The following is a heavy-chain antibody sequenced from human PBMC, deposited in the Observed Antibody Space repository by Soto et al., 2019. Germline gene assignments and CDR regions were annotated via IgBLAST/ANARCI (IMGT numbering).Heavy chain of an antibody. D-gene: IGHD6-13*01. CDR1: GASISSNNW. CDR2: ISHSGST. Sequence: KASETLSLTCAVSGASISSNNWWSWVRQPPGKGLEWIGEISHSGSTTYNPSLKSRVTISLDKSKNQFSLKLSSVTAADTAVYYCARGGSSSWLRIFHQWGQGTLVTVSS. J-gene: IGHJ1*01. V-gene: IGHV4-4*02. CDR3: ARGGSSSWLRIFHQ.